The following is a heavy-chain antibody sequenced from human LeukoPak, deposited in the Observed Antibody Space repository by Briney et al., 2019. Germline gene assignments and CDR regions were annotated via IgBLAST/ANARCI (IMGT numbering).Heavy chain of an antibody. CDR3: ARDLAITGTVDY. V-gene: IGHV3-21*01. CDR1: GFTFSSYS. J-gene: IGHJ4*02. D-gene: IGHD1-7*01. CDR2: ISSSSSYI. Sequence: GGSLRLSCAASGFTFSSYSMNWVRQAPGKGLEWVSSISSSSSYIYYADSVKGRFTISRDNAKNSLYLQMNSLRAEDTAVYYCARDLAITGTVDYWGQGTLVTVSS.